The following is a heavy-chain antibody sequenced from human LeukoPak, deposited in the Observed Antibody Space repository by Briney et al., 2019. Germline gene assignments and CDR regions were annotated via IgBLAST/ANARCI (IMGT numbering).Heavy chain of an antibody. CDR3: ATQSGSYFDY. J-gene: IGHJ4*02. V-gene: IGHV1-18*04. CDR2: ISAYNGNT. Sequence: ASVKVSCKASGYTFTSYYMHWVRQAPGQGLEWMGWISAYNGNTNYAQKLQGRVTMTTDTSTSTAYMELRSLRSDDTAVYYCATQSGSYFDYWGQGTLVTVSS. D-gene: IGHD1-26*01. CDR1: GYTFTSYY.